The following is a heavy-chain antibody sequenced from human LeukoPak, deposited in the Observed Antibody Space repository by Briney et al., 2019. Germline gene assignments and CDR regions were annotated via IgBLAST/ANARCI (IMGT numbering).Heavy chain of an antibody. CDR1: GFTFSSYS. CDR2: ISSSSSYI. J-gene: IGHJ4*02. Sequence: GGSLRLSCAASGFTFSSYSMNWVRQAPGKGLEWVSSISSSSSYIYYADSVKGRFTISRDNAKNSLYLQMNSLRAEDTAVYYCAGDFISGPYFDYWGQGTLVTVSS. D-gene: IGHD6-25*01. CDR3: AGDFISGPYFDY. V-gene: IGHV3-21*01.